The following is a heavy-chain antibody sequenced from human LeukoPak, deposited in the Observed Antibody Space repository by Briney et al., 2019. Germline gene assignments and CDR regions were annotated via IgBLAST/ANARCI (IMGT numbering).Heavy chain of an antibody. V-gene: IGHV3-30-3*01. J-gene: IGHJ5*02. CDR2: ISYDGSNK. D-gene: IGHD3-22*01. Sequence: GRSLRLSCAASGFTFSSYAMHWVRQAPGKGLEWVAVISYDGSNKYYADSVKGRFTISRDNSKNTLYLQMNSLRAEDTAVHYCASNYDSSGPVRFDPWGQGTLVTVSS. CDR1: GFTFSSYA. CDR3: ASNYDSSGPVRFDP.